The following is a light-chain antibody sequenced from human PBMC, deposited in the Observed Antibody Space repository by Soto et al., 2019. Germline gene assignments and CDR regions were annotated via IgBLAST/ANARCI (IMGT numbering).Light chain of an antibody. J-gene: IGKJ4*01. CDR1: QDIGTS. V-gene: IGKV1-9*01. Sequence: DIQLTQAPSFLSASVRDRVTITCRARQDIGTSLAWYQQRPGKAPKVLITAASTSQSEVPPRFSGSGSGTEFTLTISSLQPEDLATYYCQQLNTYPLTFGGGTKVEI. CDR2: AAS. CDR3: QQLNTYPLT.